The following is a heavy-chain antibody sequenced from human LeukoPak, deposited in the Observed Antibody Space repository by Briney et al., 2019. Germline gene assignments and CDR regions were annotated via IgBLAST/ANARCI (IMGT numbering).Heavy chain of an antibody. D-gene: IGHD3-9*01. CDR3: TTDLVLTGSDYYYYGMDV. CDR2: IRSKTDGGTT. J-gene: IGHJ6*02. Sequence: SGGSLRLSCAASGFTFSKVWMSWVRQAPGKGLEWVGRIRSKTDGGTTDYAAPVKGRFTISRDDSKNTLFLQMNSLKTEDTAEYYCTTDLVLTGSDYYYYGMDVWGQGTTVTVSS. CDR1: GFTFSKVW. V-gene: IGHV3-15*01.